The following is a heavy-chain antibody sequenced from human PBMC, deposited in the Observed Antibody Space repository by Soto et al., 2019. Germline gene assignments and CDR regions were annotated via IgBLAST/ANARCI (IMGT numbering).Heavy chain of an antibody. CDR3: ASATSIAVAGKET. J-gene: IGHJ4*02. CDR2: ISFYNGHT. Sequence: QVQLVQSGGEVKKPGASVKVSCKASGDTVTKYGISWVRQAHGQGLEWLGWISFYNGHTNYALKFQDRITFTTDTSTSTASMELRSLTSDDTAVYYCASATSIAVAGKETWGQGTLVTVSS. CDR1: GDTVTKYG. V-gene: IGHV1-18*01. D-gene: IGHD6-19*01.